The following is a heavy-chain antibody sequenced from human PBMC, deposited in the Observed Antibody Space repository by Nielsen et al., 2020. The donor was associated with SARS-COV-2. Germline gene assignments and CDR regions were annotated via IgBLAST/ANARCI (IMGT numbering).Heavy chain of an antibody. CDR3: ARGSNGYDTSGFDY. J-gene: IGHJ4*02. D-gene: IGHD3-22*01. V-gene: IGHV7-4-1*02. CDR2: INTNTCHP. CDR1: GCTFTNYA. Sequence: ASVKVSCKASGCTFTNYAMNWVRQAPGQGLEWMGWINTNTCHPMYAQGFTGRFVFSLDTSVSTAYLQITSLKAEDTAVYYCARGSNGYDTSGFDYWGQGTLATVSS.